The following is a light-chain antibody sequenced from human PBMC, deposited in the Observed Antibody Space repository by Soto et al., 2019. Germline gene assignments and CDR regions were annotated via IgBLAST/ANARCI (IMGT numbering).Light chain of an antibody. CDR2: DAS. CDR3: QQYNSYSRT. J-gene: IGKJ1*01. Sequence: DIQMTQSPSTLSASVGDRVTLTCRASQSISGWLAWYQQKPGKDPKLLIFDASSLERGVPSRFSGSGSGTEFTLTISSLQPDDFATYYCQQYNSYSRTFGQGTKVEI. CDR1: QSISGW. V-gene: IGKV1-5*01.